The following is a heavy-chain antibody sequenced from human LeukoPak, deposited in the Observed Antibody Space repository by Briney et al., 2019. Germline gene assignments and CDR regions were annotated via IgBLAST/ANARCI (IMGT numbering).Heavy chain of an antibody. D-gene: IGHD2-15*01. V-gene: IGHV3-23*01. Sequence: PGGSLRLSCAASGFTFSSYAMSWVRQALGKGLEWVSAISGIGASTYYADSVKGRFTISRDNSKNTLFLQMDSLRAEDTAVYYCAKEYCSGASCYLDYWGQGTLVTVSS. CDR1: GFTFSSYA. J-gene: IGHJ4*02. CDR3: AKEYCSGASCYLDY. CDR2: ISGIGAST.